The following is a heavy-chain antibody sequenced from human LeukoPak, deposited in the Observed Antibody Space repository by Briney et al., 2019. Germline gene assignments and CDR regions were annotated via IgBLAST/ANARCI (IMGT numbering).Heavy chain of an antibody. CDR3: AREGSYYAFNYFDS. Sequence: SVKVSCKASGGTFDSYTISWVRQAPGQGLEWMGGIIPIFGTANYAQKFQGRVTITADESTSTAYMELSSLRSEDTAVYYCAREGSYYAFNYFDSWGQGTLVTVSS. CDR2: IIPIFGTA. D-gene: IGHD1-26*01. J-gene: IGHJ5*01. CDR1: GGTFDSYT. V-gene: IGHV1-69*01.